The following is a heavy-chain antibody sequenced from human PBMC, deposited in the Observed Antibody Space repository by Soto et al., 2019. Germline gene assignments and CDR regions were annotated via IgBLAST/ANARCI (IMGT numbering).Heavy chain of an antibody. J-gene: IGHJ4*02. CDR2: ISTYNGNT. CDR1: GYSFITYG. Sequence: QVQLVQSGAEVKKPGASVMVSCKGSGYSFITYGMSWVRQAPGQGLEWVGWISTYNGNTKYVESLQGRVTMTTDTTRSTAYMELRSLRSDDTAVYYCARGPTDYYDKSGDYCLDYWGQGTLVTVSP. CDR3: ARGPTDYYDKSGDYCLDY. D-gene: IGHD3-22*01. V-gene: IGHV1-18*01.